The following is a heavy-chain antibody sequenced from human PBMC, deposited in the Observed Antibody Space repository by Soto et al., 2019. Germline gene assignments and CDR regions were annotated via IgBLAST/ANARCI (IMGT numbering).Heavy chain of an antibody. Sequence: QSGGSLRLSCAASGFNFDKYWMHWVRQAPGKGLVWVSRINGDGSTTTYGDSVRGRFTISRDNAKKTVFLQMNTLRVEDTAVYYCHSSLVIPPNVGLDSWGQGTLVTVYS. CDR1: GFNFDKYW. D-gene: IGHD2-21*01. V-gene: IGHV3-74*01. J-gene: IGHJ4*02. CDR3: HSSLVIPPNVGLDS. CDR2: INGDGSTT.